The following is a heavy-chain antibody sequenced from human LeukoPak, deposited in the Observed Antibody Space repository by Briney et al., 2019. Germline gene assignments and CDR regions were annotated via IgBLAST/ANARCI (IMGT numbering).Heavy chain of an antibody. CDR3: VIWGDYDVLTGYYVPDY. D-gene: IGHD3-9*01. Sequence: GGTLRLFRVVSGFTHHKYAMIWVPDAPARGRECVSAIPGSGTNKYYADSLKGRVTTSRDNSKNTVFLQMNSLRHEDTAIYYCVIWGDYDVLTGYYVPDYWGQGTLVTVAS. CDR2: IPGSGTNK. J-gene: IGHJ4*02. CDR1: GFTHHKYA. V-gene: IGHV3-23*01.